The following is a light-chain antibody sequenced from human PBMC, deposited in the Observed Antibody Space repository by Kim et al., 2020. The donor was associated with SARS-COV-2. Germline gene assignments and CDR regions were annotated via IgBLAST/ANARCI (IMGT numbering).Light chain of an antibody. CDR3: CSYAGSSTYV. V-gene: IGLV2-23*02. CDR1: SSDVGSYNL. CDR2: EVR. J-gene: IGLJ1*01. Sequence: GQPITISCAGTSSDVGSYNLVSWYPQRPGRAPKLLIYEVRKRPSGVSNRFSGSKSGNTASLTISGLQAEDEADYYCCSYAGSSTYVFGTGTKVTVL.